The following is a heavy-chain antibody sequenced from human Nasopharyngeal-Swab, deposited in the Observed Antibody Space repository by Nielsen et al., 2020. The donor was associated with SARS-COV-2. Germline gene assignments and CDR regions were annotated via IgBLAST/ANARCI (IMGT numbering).Heavy chain of an antibody. Sequence: SETLSLTCSVSGESFNGFYWNWIRQAPGKGLEWIGEINHNERTNYNPSLKSRIAMLVDTSNNQVSLKVSSVSAGDTAVYYCARAGRVGDAYTGLDVWGPGTTVTVSS. J-gene: IGHJ6*02. CDR1: GESFNGFY. CDR2: INHNERT. V-gene: IGHV4-34*01. CDR3: ARAGRVGDAYTGLDV. D-gene: IGHD5-24*01.